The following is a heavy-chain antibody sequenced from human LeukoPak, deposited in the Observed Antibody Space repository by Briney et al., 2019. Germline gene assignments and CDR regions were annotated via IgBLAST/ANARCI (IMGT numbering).Heavy chain of an antibody. V-gene: IGHV3-33*01. D-gene: IGHD6-13*01. CDR3: ARVVPHGIEVDGIPRDAFDM. J-gene: IGHJ3*02. CDR2: IWYDGSIK. Sequence: SLRLSCAASGFTSTIYGMHWGRQAPRKGLEWVAVIWYDGSIKLYADSMKGRFTISRADSKNTLYLQMNSLRAEDTAVYFCARVVPHGIEVDGIPRDAFDMWGPGTMVTVS. CDR1: GFTSTIYG.